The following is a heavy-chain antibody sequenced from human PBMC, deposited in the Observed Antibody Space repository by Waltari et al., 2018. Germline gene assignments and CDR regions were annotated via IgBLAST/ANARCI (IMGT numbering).Heavy chain of an antibody. J-gene: IGHJ6*02. D-gene: IGHD3-22*01. V-gene: IGHV4-34*01. CDR2: INQSGST. Sequence: QVQLQQWGAGLLTPSETLSLTCAVCGGSFSGYYWSWLRQPPGKGPEGRGEINQSGSTNYDPSLKSRVTISVDTSKNQFSLKLSSVTAAGTAVYYCARVPMIETYYYDSSGHYYYYYGMDVWGQGTTVTVSS. CDR1: GGSFSGYY. CDR3: ARVPMIETYYYDSSGHYYYYYGMDV.